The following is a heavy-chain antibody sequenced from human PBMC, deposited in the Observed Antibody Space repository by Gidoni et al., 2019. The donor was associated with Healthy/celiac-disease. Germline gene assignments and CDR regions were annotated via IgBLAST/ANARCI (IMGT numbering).Heavy chain of an antibody. J-gene: IGHJ4*02. CDR2: ISSSSSTI. V-gene: IGHV3-48*02. Sequence: EVQLVESGGGLVQPGGSLRLSCAASGFTFSSYSMNWVRQAPGKGLEWVSYISSSSSTIYYADSVKGRFTISRDNAKNSLYLQMNSLRDEDTAVYYCARDKYSSGWYPVDYWGQGTLVTVSS. D-gene: IGHD6-19*01. CDR3: ARDKYSSGWYPVDY. CDR1: GFTFSSYS.